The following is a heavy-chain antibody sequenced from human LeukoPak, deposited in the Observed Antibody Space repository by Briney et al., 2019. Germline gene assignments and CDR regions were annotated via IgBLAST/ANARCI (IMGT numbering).Heavy chain of an antibody. CDR2: INHSGST. Sequence: PSETLSLTCAVYGGSFSGYYWSWIRHPPGKGLEWIGEINHSGSTNYNPSLKSRVTISVDTSKNQFALKLSSVTAADTAVYYCARGVMDVWGKGTTVTVSS. V-gene: IGHV4-34*01. CDR1: GGSFSGYY. J-gene: IGHJ6*03. CDR3: ARGVMDV.